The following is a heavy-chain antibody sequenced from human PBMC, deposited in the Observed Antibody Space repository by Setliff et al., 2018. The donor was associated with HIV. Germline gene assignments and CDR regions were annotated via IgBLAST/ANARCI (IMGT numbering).Heavy chain of an antibody. CDR1: GYTFTDHH. CDR2: VNPLLGLT. V-gene: IGHV1-46*04. D-gene: IGHD6-19*01. CDR3: ARAPYRSGWYGVDY. J-gene: IGHJ4*02. Sequence: EASVKVSCKASGYTFTDHHIHWMRQAPGHGLEWVGIVNPLLGLTSHSQKLQGRVTLTWDTSTNTVYMELTTLTSEDTAYYYCARAPYRSGWYGVDYWGQGTRVTVSS.